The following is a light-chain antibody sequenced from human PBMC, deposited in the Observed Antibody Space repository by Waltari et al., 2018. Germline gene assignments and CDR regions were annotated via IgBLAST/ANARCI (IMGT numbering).Light chain of an antibody. CDR2: AAS. CDR1: HAISNF. CDR3: QQYYNYPYT. V-gene: IGKV1-16*02. Sequence: DIQMTQPPSSLSASLGDSLTITRRASHAISNFLAWFQQKPGKAPTSLIYAASVLQSGVPSKFSGSGSGTDFTLTISSLQPEDFATYYCQQYYNYPYTFGQGTKLEIK. J-gene: IGKJ2*01.